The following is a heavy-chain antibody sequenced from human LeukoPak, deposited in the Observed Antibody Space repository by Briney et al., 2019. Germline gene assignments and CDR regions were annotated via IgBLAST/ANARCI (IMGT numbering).Heavy chain of an antibody. V-gene: IGHV3-48*04. CDR1: AFIFSGHW. D-gene: IGHD6-19*01. CDR3: ARVGSGWQYYFDY. Sequence: GGSLRLSCEGSAFIFSGHWMNWVRQTPGKGLEWVSYISSSGSTIYYADSVKGRSTISRDNAKNSLYLQMNSLRAEDTAVYYCARVGSGWQYYFDYWGQGTLVTVSS. CDR2: ISSSGSTI. J-gene: IGHJ4*02.